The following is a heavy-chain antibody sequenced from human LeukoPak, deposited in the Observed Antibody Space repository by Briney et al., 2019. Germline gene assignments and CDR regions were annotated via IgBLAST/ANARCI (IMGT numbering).Heavy chain of an antibody. D-gene: IGHD5-18*01. J-gene: IGHJ4*02. V-gene: IGHV1-2*02. CDR1: GYTFTGYY. Sequence: GASVKVSCKASGYTFTGYYTHWVRQAPGQGLEWMGWINPNSGGTNYVQKFQGRVTMTRDTSITTAYMELSRLTSDDTAVYYCARGGYSYGVDYWGQGTLVTVSS. CDR2: INPNSGGT. CDR3: ARGGYSYGVDY.